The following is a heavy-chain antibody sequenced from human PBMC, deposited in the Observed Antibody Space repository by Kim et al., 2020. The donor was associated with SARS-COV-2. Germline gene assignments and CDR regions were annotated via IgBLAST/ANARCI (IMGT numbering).Heavy chain of an antibody. J-gene: IGHJ3*02. CDR2: INHSGST. Sequence: SETLSLTCAVYGGSFSGYYWSWIRQPPGKGLEWIGEINHSGSTNYNPSLKSRVTISVDTSKNQFSLKLSSVTAADTAVYYCARSLWRTVTKPGVRAFDI. V-gene: IGHV4-34*01. D-gene: IGHD4-17*01. CDR1: GGSFSGYY. CDR3: ARSLWRTVTKPGVRAFDI.